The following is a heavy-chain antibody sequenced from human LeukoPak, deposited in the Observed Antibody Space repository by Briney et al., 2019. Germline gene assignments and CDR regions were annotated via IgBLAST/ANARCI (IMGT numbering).Heavy chain of an antibody. V-gene: IGHV4-30-4*08. D-gene: IGHD3-22*01. CDR2: IYYSGST. Sequence: SETLSLTCTVSGGSISSYYWSWIRQPPGKGLEWIGYIYYSGSTYYNPSLKSRVTISVDTSKNQFSLKLSSVTAADTAVYYCARAKCYYDSSGYYPVLDYWGQGTLVTVSS. CDR1: GGSISSYY. J-gene: IGHJ4*02. CDR3: ARAKCYYDSSGYYPVLDY.